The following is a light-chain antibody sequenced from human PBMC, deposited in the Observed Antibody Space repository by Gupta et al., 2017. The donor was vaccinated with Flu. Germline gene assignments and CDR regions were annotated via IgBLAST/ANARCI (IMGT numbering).Light chain of an antibody. J-gene: IGLJ3*02. V-gene: IGLV1-47*01. CDR2: RNN. Sequence: QSVLTQPPSASGTPGQRVTISCSGSSTNIGSNYVYWYQQLPATAPKLLIYRNNQRPSGVPDRFSGSKSGTSASLAIRGLRSEDEADYYSAAWHDSLWVFGGGTKLTVL. CDR1: STNIGSNY. CDR3: AAWHDSLWV.